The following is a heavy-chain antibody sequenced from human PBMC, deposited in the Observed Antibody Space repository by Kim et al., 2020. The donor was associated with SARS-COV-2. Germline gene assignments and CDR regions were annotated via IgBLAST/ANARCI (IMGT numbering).Heavy chain of an antibody. CDR3: VKERTSGWDAFDY. V-gene: IGHV3-64D*06. Sequence: GGSLRLSCAASGFTFSSYAMHWVRQAPGKGLEYVAGIRTNGGSTYYADSVKGRFIISRDNSKNMLNLQMSSLRSEDTAVYYCVKERTSGWDAFDYWGQGTLVTVS. J-gene: IGHJ4*02. CDR2: IRTNGGST. CDR1: GFTFSSYA. D-gene: IGHD6-19*01.